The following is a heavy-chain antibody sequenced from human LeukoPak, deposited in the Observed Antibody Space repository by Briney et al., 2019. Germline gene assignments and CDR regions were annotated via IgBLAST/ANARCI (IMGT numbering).Heavy chain of an antibody. D-gene: IGHD3-9*01. CDR3: AKAEGYDILTGLDY. CDR1: GFTFSSYA. V-gene: IGHV3-23*01. Sequence: GGSLRLSCATSGFTFSSYAMSWVRQAPGKGLEWVSGIGASGGSTYYADSVKGRFTISRDNSKNTLYLQMNSLRTEGTAVYYCAKAEGYDILTGLDYWGQGTLVTVSS. J-gene: IGHJ4*02. CDR2: IGASGGST.